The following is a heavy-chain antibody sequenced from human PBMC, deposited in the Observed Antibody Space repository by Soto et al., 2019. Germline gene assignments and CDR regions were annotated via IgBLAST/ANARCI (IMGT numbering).Heavy chain of an antibody. CDR3: ARRNCTNGVCSHYYYYYGMDV. V-gene: IGHV1-69*13. CDR2: IIPIFGTA. CDR1: GGTFSSYA. D-gene: IGHD2-8*01. Sequence: VASVKVSCKASGGTFSSYAISWVRQAPGQGLEWMGGIIPIFGTANYAQKFQGRVTITADESTSTAYMELSSLRSEDTAVYYCARRNCTNGVCSHYYYYYGMDVWGQGTTVTVSS. J-gene: IGHJ6*02.